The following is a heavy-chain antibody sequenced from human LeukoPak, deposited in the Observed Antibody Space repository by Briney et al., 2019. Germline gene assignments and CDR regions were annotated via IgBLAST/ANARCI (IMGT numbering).Heavy chain of an antibody. CDR2: IYPGDSDI. Sequence: GESLKISCKDSGYNFTSNWIGWVRQLPGKGLEWMGIIYPGDSDIRYSPSFQGQVTISADKSINTAYLQWSSLKASDTAMYYCARFGERYDTAMAYWGQGTRVTVSS. CDR1: GYNFTSNW. D-gene: IGHD5-18*01. CDR3: ARFGERYDTAMAY. V-gene: IGHV5-51*01. J-gene: IGHJ4*02.